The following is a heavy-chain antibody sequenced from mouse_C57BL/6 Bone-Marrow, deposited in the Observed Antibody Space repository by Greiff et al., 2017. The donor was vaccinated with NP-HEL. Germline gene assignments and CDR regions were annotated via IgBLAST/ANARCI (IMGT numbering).Heavy chain of an antibody. CDR3: ASSPYYSNSYAMDY. D-gene: IGHD2-5*01. J-gene: IGHJ4*01. V-gene: IGHV2-6*03. CDR2: IWSDGSP. CDR1: GFSLTSYG. Sequence: QVQLKQSGPGLVAPSQSLSITCTVSGFSLTSYGVHWVRQPPGKGLEWLVVIWSDGSPTYNSALKSSLSLSKEKSKSQVFLKMNSLQTDDTAMYYCASSPYYSNSYAMDYWGQGTSVTVSS.